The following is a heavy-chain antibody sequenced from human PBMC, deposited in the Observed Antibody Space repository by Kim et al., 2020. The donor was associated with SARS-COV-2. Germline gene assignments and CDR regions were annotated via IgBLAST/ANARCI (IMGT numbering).Heavy chain of an antibody. CDR1: GFTFDDYG. CDR3: ARPGDTAMVKFAFDI. Sequence: GGSLRLSCAASGFTFDDYGMSWVRQAPGKGLEWVSGINWNGGSTGYADSVKGRFTISRDNAKNSLYLQMNSLRAEDTALYYCARPGDTAMVKFAFDIWGQGTMVTVSS. CDR2: INWNGGST. J-gene: IGHJ3*02. V-gene: IGHV3-20*04. D-gene: IGHD5-18*01.